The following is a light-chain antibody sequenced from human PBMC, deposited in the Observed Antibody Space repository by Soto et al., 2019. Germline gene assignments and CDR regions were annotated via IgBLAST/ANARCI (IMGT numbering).Light chain of an antibody. CDR1: QSISSY. CDR3: QQSYSTPRT. CDR2: AAS. V-gene: IGKV1-39*01. Sequence: DIQMTQSPSSLSASVGDRVTITCRASQSISSYLNWYQQKPGKAPKLLIYAASSLQSGVPSRFSGSGSGTDFILTISSLQPEDIATYYCQQSYSTPRTFGQGTKV. J-gene: IGKJ1*01.